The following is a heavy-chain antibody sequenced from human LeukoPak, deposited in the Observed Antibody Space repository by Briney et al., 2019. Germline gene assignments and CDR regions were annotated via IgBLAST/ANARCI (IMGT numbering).Heavy chain of an antibody. CDR3: AKDRYSGSYYDY. CDR2: ISGSGGST. V-gene: IGHV3-23*01. J-gene: IGHJ4*02. D-gene: IGHD1-26*01. CDR1: GFTFNTYA. Sequence: GGSLRLSCAASGFTFNTYAMSWVRQAPGKGLEWVSAISGSGGSTYYADSVKGRFTISRDNSKNTLYLQMNSLRAEDTAVYYCAKDRYSGSYYDYWGQGTLVTVSS.